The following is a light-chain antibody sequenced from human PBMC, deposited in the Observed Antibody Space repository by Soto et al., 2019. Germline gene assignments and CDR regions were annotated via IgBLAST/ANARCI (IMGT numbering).Light chain of an antibody. V-gene: IGLV1-40*01. Sequence: QSVLTQPPSVSGAPGQRVTISCTGSSSNFGAGYDVHWYQHLPGTAPKLLIYGNNDRPSGVPDRFSGSKSGTSASLAITGLQAEDEADYYCQSYDTSLSGSVFGRGTKVTVL. CDR2: GNN. CDR3: QSYDTSLSGSV. J-gene: IGLJ2*01. CDR1: SSNFGAGYD.